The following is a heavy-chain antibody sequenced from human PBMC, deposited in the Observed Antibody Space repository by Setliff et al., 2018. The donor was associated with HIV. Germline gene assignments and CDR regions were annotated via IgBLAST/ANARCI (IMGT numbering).Heavy chain of an antibody. CDR3: ASVGEMVEGAPNWFDP. Sequence: SVKVSCKASGGTFSSYAISWVRQAPGQGLEWMGGIIPILGIANYAQKFQGRVTITTDESTSTAYMELSSLRSEDTAVYYCASVGEMVEGAPNWFDPWGQGTLVTSPQ. CDR2: IIPILGIA. CDR1: GGTFSSYA. J-gene: IGHJ5*02. V-gene: IGHV1-69*10. D-gene: IGHD3-10*01.